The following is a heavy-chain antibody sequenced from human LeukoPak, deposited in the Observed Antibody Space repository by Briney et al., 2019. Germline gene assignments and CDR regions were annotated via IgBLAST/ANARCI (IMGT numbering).Heavy chain of an antibody. CDR3: ARDLIGGITIFGVPKGNAFDI. CDR2: ISYDGSNK. D-gene: IGHD3-3*01. CDR1: GFTFSSYA. Sequence: GRSLRLSCAASGFTFSSYAMHWVRQAPGKGLEWVAVISYDGSNKYYADSVKGRFTISRDNSKNTLYLQMNSLRAEDTAVYYCARDLIGGITIFGVPKGNAFDIWGQGTMVTVSS. J-gene: IGHJ3*02. V-gene: IGHV3-30-3*01.